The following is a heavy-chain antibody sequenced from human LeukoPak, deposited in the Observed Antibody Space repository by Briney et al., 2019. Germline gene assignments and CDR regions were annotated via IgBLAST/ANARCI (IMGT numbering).Heavy chain of an antibody. CDR1: XXTFXSXX. CDR2: ISRSSSTI. V-gene: IGHV3-48*02. CDR3: ARGAPDFDS. Sequence: GGSLRLSCAASXXTFXSXXXXXVXXXXGXXLEWVSYISRSSSTIYYADSAKRRFPTSSDNAKNSLFLQTNSLRDEATAVYYRARGAPDFDSWGQGTLVTVSS. J-gene: IGHJ4*02.